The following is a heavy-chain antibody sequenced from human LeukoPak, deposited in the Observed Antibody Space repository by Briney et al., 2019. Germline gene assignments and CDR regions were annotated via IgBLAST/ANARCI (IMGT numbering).Heavy chain of an antibody. J-gene: IGHJ3*02. D-gene: IGHD3-9*01. CDR2: FDPEDGET. CDR1: GYTLTELS. Sequence: ASVKVPCKVSGYTLTELSMHWVRQAPGKGLEWMGGFDPEDGETIYAQKFQGRVTMTEDTSTDTAYMELSSLRSEDTAVYYCAADTDILTGQDAFDIWGQGTMVTVSS. V-gene: IGHV1-24*01. CDR3: AADTDILTGQDAFDI.